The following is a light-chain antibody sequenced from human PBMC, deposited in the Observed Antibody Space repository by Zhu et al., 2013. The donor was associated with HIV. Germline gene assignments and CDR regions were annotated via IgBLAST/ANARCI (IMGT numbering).Light chain of an antibody. CDR3: QHYGNSPPRFT. J-gene: IGKJ3*01. CDR1: QRISSSY. V-gene: IGKV3-20*01. CDR2: GAS. Sequence: EIVLTQSPGTLSLSPGERATLSCRASQRISSSYLAWYQQKPGLAPRLLIYGASTRATGIPGRFSGSGSGTDFSLTISRLEPEDFAMYYCQHYGNSPPRFTFGPGTKVDIK.